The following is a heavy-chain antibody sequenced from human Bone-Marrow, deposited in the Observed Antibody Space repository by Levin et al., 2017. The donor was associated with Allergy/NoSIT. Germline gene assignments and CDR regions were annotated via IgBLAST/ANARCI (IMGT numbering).Heavy chain of an antibody. V-gene: IGHV3-53*01. Sequence: SGGSLRLSCAASGFTVGNHYMSWVRQAPGKGLEWVSLIYSGGSTHYADSVKGRFTISRDSSKNTLYLQMNSLGAEDTAMYYCARRSYSRSASLGYWGQGTLVTVSS. J-gene: IGHJ4*02. CDR2: IYSGGST. CDR1: GFTVGNHY. D-gene: IGHD2-21*01. CDR3: ARRSYSRSASLGY.